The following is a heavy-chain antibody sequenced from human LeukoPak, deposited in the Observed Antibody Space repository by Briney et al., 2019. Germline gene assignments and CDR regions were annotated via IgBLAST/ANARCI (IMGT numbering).Heavy chain of an antibody. CDR1: GFTFSSYS. Sequence: PGGSLRLSCAASGFTFSSYSMNWVRQAPGKGLEWVSGISWNSGSIGYADSVKGRFTISRDNAKNSLYLQMNSLRAEDTALYYCAKDLNIDHPPGDAFDVWGRGTMVTVSS. CDR3: AKDLNIDHPPGDAFDV. D-gene: IGHD2/OR15-2a*01. V-gene: IGHV3-9*01. CDR2: ISWNSGSI. J-gene: IGHJ3*01.